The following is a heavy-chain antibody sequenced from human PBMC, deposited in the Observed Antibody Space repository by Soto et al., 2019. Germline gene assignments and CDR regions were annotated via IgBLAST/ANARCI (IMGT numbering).Heavy chain of an antibody. Sequence: QVQLVQSGAEVKKPGASVKVSCKASGYTFTSYGITWVRQAPGQGLEWMGWISAHNGNTDYAQKLQGRVIVTRDTSTSTGYMEMRSRISDDTAVYYCARGRYWDSWGQGALVTVSS. CDR3: ARGRYWDS. V-gene: IGHV1-18*01. CDR1: GYTFTSYG. CDR2: ISAHNGNT. D-gene: IGHD2-8*02. J-gene: IGHJ4*02.